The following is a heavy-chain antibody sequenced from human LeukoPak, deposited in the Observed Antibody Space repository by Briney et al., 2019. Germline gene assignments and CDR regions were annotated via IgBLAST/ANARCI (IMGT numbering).Heavy chain of an antibody. Sequence: PGGSLRLSCAASGFTFSDYYMSWIRQAPGKGLEWVSYISSSGSTIYYADSVKGRFTISRDNAKNSLYLQMNSLRAEDTAVYYCARDRGLYYYDSSGYSLPDYWGQGTLVTVSS. J-gene: IGHJ4*02. CDR2: ISSSGSTI. V-gene: IGHV3-11*04. CDR3: ARDRGLYYYDSSGYSLPDY. D-gene: IGHD3-22*01. CDR1: GFTFSDYY.